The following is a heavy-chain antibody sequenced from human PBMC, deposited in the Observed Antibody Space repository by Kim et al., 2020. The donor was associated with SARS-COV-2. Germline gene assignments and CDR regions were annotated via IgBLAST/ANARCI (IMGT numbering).Heavy chain of an antibody. D-gene: IGHD3-22*01. J-gene: IGHJ4*02. CDR3: ARGSGYYSAMLGY. Sequence: YATDGNGLFTTSREDSKNTQYLQMNSMSAEDTAVYYCARGSGYYSAMLGYWGQGTLVTVSS. V-gene: IGHV3-30*01.